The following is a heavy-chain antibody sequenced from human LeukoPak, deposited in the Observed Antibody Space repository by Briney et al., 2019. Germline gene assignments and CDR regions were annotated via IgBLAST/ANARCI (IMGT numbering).Heavy chain of an antibody. CDR1: GFTFSSYW. Sequence: GGSLRLSCTASGFTFSSYWMNWVRQAPGKGLEWVANIKQDGSEKYYVDSVKGRFTISRDNAKRSLYLQMNSLRAEDTAVYYCARETEMANLDYWGQGTLVTVSS. V-gene: IGHV3-7*04. D-gene: IGHD5-24*01. CDR3: ARETEMANLDY. CDR2: IKQDGSEK. J-gene: IGHJ4*02.